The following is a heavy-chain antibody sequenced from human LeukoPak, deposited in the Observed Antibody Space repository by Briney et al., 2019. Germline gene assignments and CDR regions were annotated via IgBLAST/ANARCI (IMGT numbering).Heavy chain of an antibody. D-gene: IGHD2-15*01. CDR2: INHSGST. J-gene: IGHJ5*02. Sequence: PSETLSLTCAVYGGSFSGYYWSWIRQPPGKGLEWIGEINHSGSTNYNPSLKSRVTISVDTPKNQFSLKLSSVTAADTVVYYCARGGHCSGGSCYRGFDPWGQGTLVTVSS. CDR1: GGSFSGYY. CDR3: ARGGHCSGGSCYRGFDP. V-gene: IGHV4-34*01.